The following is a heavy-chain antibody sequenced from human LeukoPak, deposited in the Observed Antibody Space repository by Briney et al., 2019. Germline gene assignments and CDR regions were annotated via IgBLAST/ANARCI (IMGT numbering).Heavy chain of an antibody. D-gene: IGHD3-3*01. V-gene: IGHV4-39*07. Sequence: SETLSLTCTVSGGSISSSSYYWGWIRQPPGKGLEWIGSIYYSGSTNYNPSLKSRVTISVDTSKNQFSLKLSSVTAADTAVSYCARVGVVIADIDYWGQGTLVTVSS. CDR1: GGSISSSSYY. CDR3: ARVGVVIADIDY. J-gene: IGHJ4*02. CDR2: IYYSGST.